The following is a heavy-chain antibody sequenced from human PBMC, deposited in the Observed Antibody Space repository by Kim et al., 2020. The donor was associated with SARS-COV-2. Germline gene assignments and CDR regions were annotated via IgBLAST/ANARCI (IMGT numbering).Heavy chain of an antibody. CDR2: IHSSGNT. CDR3: ARHPWSEAARAGFDS. Sequence: SETLSLTCTVSGDSISSVDYFWGWIRQSPGKELEWIGSIHSSGNTYYSPSLKSRLTMSLDTSKDQFSLKLNSVTAADTALYYCARHPWSEAARAGFDSWG. D-gene: IGHD6-6*01. J-gene: IGHJ5*01. V-gene: IGHV4-39*01. CDR1: GDSISSVDYF.